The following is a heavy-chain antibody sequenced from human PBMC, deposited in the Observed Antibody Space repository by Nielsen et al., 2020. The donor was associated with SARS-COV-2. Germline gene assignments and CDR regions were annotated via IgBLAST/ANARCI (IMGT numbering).Heavy chain of an antibody. Sequence: GESLRLSCTASGFTFGDYAVMWVRQAPGKGLEWVGFIRTKAHGGTTEYAASVKGRFTISRDDSKSIAYLQMNSLKTEDTAVYYCTRVYYYGSGSLDYWGQGTLVTVSS. CDR1: GFTFGDYA. V-gene: IGHV3-49*04. J-gene: IGHJ4*02. CDR3: TRVYYYGSGSLDY. D-gene: IGHD3-10*01. CDR2: IRTKAHGGTT.